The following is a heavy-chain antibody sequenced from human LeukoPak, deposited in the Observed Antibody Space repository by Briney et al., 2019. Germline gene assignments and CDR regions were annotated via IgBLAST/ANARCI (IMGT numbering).Heavy chain of an antibody. Sequence: GGSLRLSCAASGFTFSSYSMNWVRQAPGKGLEWVSSISSSSSYIYYADSVKGRFTISRDNAKNSLYLQMNSLRAEDTAVYYCARAGGYSSGWFDLWGQGTLVTVSS. CDR2: ISSSSSYI. CDR3: ARAGGYSSGWFDL. J-gene: IGHJ5*02. CDR1: GFTFSSYS. V-gene: IGHV3-21*01. D-gene: IGHD6-25*01.